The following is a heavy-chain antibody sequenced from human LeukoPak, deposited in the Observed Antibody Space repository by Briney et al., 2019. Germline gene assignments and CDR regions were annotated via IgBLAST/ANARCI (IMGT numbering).Heavy chain of an antibody. Sequence: ASVKVSCKTSGYSFTNFDINWVRQATGQGLEWMGKMSPNTGKTGYAQKFQDRVTITSDTSINTVYMELSSLRSDDTAVYYCAKDRGHYDSSGFDYWGQGTLVTVSS. V-gene: IGHV1-8*03. CDR1: GYSFTNFD. CDR3: AKDRGHYDSSGFDY. J-gene: IGHJ4*02. CDR2: MSPNTGKT. D-gene: IGHD3-22*01.